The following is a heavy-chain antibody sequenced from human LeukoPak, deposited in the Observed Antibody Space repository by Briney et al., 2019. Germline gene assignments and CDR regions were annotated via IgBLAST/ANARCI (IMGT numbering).Heavy chain of an antibody. CDR1: GFTFSSYA. D-gene: IGHD2-8*01. J-gene: IGHJ6*02. Sequence: GGSLRLSYAASGFTFSSYAMHWVRQAPGKGLEHVSAISSNGGSTFYASSVKDRFAISRDNSKNTLYLQMGSLRPEDMAVYYCARDSLSNGWNGMDVWGQGTTVTVSS. V-gene: IGHV3-64*01. CDR2: ISSNGGST. CDR3: ARDSLSNGWNGMDV.